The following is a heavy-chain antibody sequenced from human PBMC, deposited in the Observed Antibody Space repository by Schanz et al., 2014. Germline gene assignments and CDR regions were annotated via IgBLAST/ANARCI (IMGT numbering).Heavy chain of an antibody. V-gene: IGHV3-48*01. Sequence: EVQLVESGGGLAQPGGSLRLSCAASGITFSGYSMNWVRQAPGKGLEWVSYISGSSSTKYYADSVKGRFTISRDNGKNSLYLQINILRAEDTAVYFCARDYESDLPSPRHDAFDVWGQGTVVTVSS. D-gene: IGHD3-22*01. CDR2: ISGSSSTK. CDR3: ARDYESDLPSPRHDAFDV. CDR1: GITFSGYS. J-gene: IGHJ3*01.